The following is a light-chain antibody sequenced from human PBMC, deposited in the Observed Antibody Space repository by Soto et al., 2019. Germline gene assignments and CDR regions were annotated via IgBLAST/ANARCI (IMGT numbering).Light chain of an antibody. V-gene: IGKV3-20*01. CDR1: QSVAGSS. J-gene: IGKJ2*01. CDR2: GAS. Sequence: EIMLTQSPGTLSLSPGDRATLSCRASQSVAGSSLAWYQQKPAQAPRLLIYGASNRATGIPARFSGSGSGTDFSLIISSLQPDDFATYYCQQYDSYSYTFGQGTKLEIK. CDR3: QQYDSYSYT.